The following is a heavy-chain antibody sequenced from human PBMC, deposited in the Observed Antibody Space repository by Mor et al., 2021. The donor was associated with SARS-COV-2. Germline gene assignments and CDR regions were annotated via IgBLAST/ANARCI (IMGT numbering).Heavy chain of an antibody. D-gene: IGHD3-22*01. V-gene: IGHV3-33*01. J-gene: IGHJ6*03. CDR2: IWFDGIHK. CDR3: ARMAYYDSSGLTDYYYYMDV. Sequence: LEWVAVIWFDGIHKNFADSVKGRFTISRDTSKNTLYLQMNSLRAEDTAVYYCARMAYYDSSGLTDYYYYMDVWGKGTTVTVSS.